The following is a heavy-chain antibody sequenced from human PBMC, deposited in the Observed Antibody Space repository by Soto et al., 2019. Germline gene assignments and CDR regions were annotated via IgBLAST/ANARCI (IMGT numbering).Heavy chain of an antibody. J-gene: IGHJ3*02. CDR3: ARHMSGGDGYSNDAFDI. CDR1: GYSFTSYW. D-gene: IGHD4-4*01. CDR2: IYPGDSDT. Sequence: GESLKISCKGSGYSFTSYWIGWVRQMPRKGLEWMGIIYPGDSDTRYSPSFQGQVTISADKSISTAYLQWSSLKASDTAMYYCARHMSGGDGYSNDAFDIWGQGTMVTVSS. V-gene: IGHV5-51*01.